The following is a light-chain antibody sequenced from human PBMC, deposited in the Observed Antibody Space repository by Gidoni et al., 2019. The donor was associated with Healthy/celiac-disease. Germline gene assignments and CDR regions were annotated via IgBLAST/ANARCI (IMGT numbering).Light chain of an antibody. CDR1: QGISSY. Sequence: AIRMTQSPSSFSASTGDRVTITCRASQGISSYLAWYQQKPGKAPKLLIYAASTLQSGVPSRFSGSGSGTDFTLTISCLQSEDFATYDCQQYYSYPYTFXXXTKLEIK. J-gene: IGKJ2*01. V-gene: IGKV1-8*01. CDR3: QQYYSYPYT. CDR2: AAS.